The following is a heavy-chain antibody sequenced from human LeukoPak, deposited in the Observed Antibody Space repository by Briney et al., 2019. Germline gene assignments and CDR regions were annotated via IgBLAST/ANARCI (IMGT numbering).Heavy chain of an antibody. CDR1: GGSISSYY. V-gene: IGHV4-59*12. CDR3: ARDKSEGIEWELQLYAFDI. Sequence: SQTLSLTCTVSGGSISSYYWSWIRQPPGKGLEWIGYIYYSGSTYYNPSLKSRVTISVDTSKNQFSLKLSSVTAADTAVYYCARDKSEGIEWELQLYAFDIWGQGTMVTVSS. D-gene: IGHD1-26*01. J-gene: IGHJ3*02. CDR2: IYYSGST.